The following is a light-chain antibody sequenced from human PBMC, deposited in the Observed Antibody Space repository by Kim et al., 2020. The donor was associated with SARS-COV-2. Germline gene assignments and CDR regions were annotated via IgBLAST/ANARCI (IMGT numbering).Light chain of an antibody. CDR3: QPGYSTLVLP. J-gene: IGKJ4*01. Sequence: DIQMTQSPSSLSASVGDRVTITCRASQNISSYLDWYQQKPGKAPKLLIYAASSLQSGVPSRFSGSGSGTDFTLTISNLQPEDFATYYRQPGYSTLVLPFVAGTPVYIK. V-gene: IGKV1-39*01. CDR1: QNISSY. CDR2: AAS.